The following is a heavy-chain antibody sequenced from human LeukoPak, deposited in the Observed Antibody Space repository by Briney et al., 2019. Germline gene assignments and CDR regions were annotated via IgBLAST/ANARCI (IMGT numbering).Heavy chain of an antibody. V-gene: IGHV1-69*06. CDR3: AREGGDGYNYIY. Sequence: SVKVSCKASGGTFSSYAISWVRQAPGQGLEWMGGIIPIFGTANYAQKFQGRVTITADKSTSTAYMELSSLRSEDTAVYYCAREGGDGYNYIYWGQGTLVTVSS. CDR2: IIPIFGTA. J-gene: IGHJ4*02. CDR1: GGTFSSYA. D-gene: IGHD5-24*01.